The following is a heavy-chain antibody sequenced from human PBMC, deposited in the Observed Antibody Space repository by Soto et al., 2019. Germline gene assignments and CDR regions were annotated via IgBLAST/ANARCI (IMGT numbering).Heavy chain of an antibody. J-gene: IGHJ4*02. CDR1: GFAFSSYA. CDR2: ISYDASNK. D-gene: IGHD6-19*01. V-gene: IGHV3-30-3*01. CDR3: ARPFSSGWYGDFDF. Sequence: QVQLVESGGSVVQPGRSLRLSCAASGFAFSSYAMHWVRRAPGKGLEWVAVISYDASNKYYADSVKGRFTISRDNSKKTMYLQMSSLRAEDTAVYYCARPFSSGWYGDFDFWGQGTLVAVSS.